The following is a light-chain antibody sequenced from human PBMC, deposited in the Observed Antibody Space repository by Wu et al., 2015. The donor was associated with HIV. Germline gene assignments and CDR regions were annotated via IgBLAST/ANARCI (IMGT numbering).Light chain of an antibody. Sequence: SASVGDRVTITCRASQGIRQLFSLVSEKPGKAPKLLIYGASTLQSGVPSRFSGRGSGTDFTLTISSLQPEDFATYYCQQFNSYPVTFGQGTRLEIK. J-gene: IGKJ5*01. CDR3: QQFNSYPVT. CDR2: GAS. CDR1: QGIRQL. V-gene: IGKV1-9*01.